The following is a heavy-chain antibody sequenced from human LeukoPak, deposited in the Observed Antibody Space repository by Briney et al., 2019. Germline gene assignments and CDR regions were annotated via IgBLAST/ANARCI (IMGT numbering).Heavy chain of an antibody. CDR3: ARDSSSSSFDY. CDR1: GYTFTTYY. CDR2: INPSGGSA. Sequence: ASVKVSCKASGYTFTTYYMHWVRQAPGQGLEWMGIINPSGGSATYAQKFQGRVTMTRDTSTGTVYMELSSLRSEDTAVYYCARDSSSSSFDYWGQGTLVTVSS. D-gene: IGHD6-6*01. J-gene: IGHJ4*02. V-gene: IGHV1-46*01.